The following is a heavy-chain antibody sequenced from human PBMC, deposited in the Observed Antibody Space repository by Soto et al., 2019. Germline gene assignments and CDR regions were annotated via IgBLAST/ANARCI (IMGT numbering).Heavy chain of an antibody. CDR3: ANDYSNSPHIYDAFDI. D-gene: IGHD4-4*01. V-gene: IGHV1-18*01. Sequence: ASVKVSCKASGYTFTSYGISWVRQAPGQGLEWMGWISAYNGNTNYAQKLQGRVTITADESTSTAYMEMSSLRSEDTAVYYCANDYSNSPHIYDAFDIWGQGTMVTVS. CDR2: ISAYNGNT. J-gene: IGHJ3*02. CDR1: GYTFTSYG.